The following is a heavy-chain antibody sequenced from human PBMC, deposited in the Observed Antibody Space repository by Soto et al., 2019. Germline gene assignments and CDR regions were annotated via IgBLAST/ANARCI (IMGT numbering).Heavy chain of an antibody. CDR2: IYYSGST. V-gene: IGHV4-31*02. D-gene: IGHD2-15*01. Sequence: SQTLSLTWPFSSGSISSGGFDWSWLPQQPWKGLEWIGYIYYSGSTYYNPSLKSRVTISVDTSKNQFSLQLSSVTAADTAVYYCARGADCSGGSCSLDYWGQGTLVTVSS. CDR1: SGSISSGGFD. CDR3: ARGADCSGGSCSLDY. J-gene: IGHJ4*02.